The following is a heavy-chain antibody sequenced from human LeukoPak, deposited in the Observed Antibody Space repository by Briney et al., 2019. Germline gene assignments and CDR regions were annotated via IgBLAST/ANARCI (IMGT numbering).Heavy chain of an antibody. D-gene: IGHD3-10*01. CDR2: IYYSGVT. J-gene: IGHJ5*02. CDR3: ARHDSYGPVNWFDP. Sequence: SETLSLTCTVSGGSISSRDYYWGWIRQPPGKGLEWIGSIYYSGVTYYNPSLKSRITISVHTSRNQFSLDLSSVTAADTAVYYCARHDSYGPVNWFDPWGQGTLVTVSS. V-gene: IGHV4-39*01. CDR1: GGSISSRDYY.